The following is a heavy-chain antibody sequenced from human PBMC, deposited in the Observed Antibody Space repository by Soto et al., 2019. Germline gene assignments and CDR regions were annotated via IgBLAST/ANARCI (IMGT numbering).Heavy chain of an antibody. CDR2: IHYGGST. Sequence: QVQLQESGPGLVKPSQTLSLTCSVSGDSISSGDYYWSWIRQPPGKGLEGVGHIHYGGSTYYNPSMKSRVSMSVDTSKNQFSLKLSSVTAADTAVYYCARESGPGSYDWFDPWAQGTLVTVSS. J-gene: IGHJ5*02. D-gene: IGHD3-10*01. CDR3: ARESGPGSYDWFDP. CDR1: GDSISSGDYY. V-gene: IGHV4-30-4*01.